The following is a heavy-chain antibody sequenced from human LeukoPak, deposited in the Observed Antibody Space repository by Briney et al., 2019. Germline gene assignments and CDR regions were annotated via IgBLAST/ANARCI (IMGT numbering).Heavy chain of an antibody. Sequence: PGGSLRLSCAASGFTFSSYAMSWVRQAPGKGLEWVSAISGSGDTTYYADSVKGRFTIFRDNSKNTLYLQMNSLRAEDTAVYYCAKDHRGYEAVTTGDYWGQGTLVTVSS. CDR3: AKDHRGYEAVTTGDY. D-gene: IGHD4-17*01. V-gene: IGHV3-23*01. CDR2: ISGSGDTT. CDR1: GFTFSSYA. J-gene: IGHJ4*02.